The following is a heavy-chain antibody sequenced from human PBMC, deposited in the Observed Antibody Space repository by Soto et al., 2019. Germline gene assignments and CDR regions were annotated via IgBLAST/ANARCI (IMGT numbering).Heavy chain of an antibody. CDR2: ISNNGAHT. Sequence: EAQLVESGGGLVQPGGSLRLSCAASGFTFSNYELHWFRQAPGKVLEYVSCISNNGAHTDYAKSVKGRFNISRDNSENTLYLQMGSLIAEDMALYYCARRGYGSRWPNVYMDVWGKGTTVTVSS. CDR1: GFTFSNYE. J-gene: IGHJ6*03. D-gene: IGHD6-13*01. CDR3: ARRGYGSRWPNVYMDV. V-gene: IGHV3-64*01.